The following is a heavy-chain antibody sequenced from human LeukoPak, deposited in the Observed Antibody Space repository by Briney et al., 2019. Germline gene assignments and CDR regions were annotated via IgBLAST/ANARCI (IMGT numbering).Heavy chain of an antibody. Sequence: SETLSLTCTVSGGSISSYYWSWIRQPPGKGLEWIGYIYYSGSTNYNPSLKSRVTISVDTSKNQFSLKLSSVTAADTAVYYCARRYYDILTGALVWFDYWGQGTLVTVSS. CDR1: GGSISSYY. CDR3: ARRYYDILTGALVWFDY. V-gene: IGHV4-59*08. D-gene: IGHD3-9*01. J-gene: IGHJ4*02. CDR2: IYYSGST.